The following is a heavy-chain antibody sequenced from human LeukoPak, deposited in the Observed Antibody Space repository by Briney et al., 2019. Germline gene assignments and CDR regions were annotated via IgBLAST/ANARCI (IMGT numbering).Heavy chain of an antibody. V-gene: IGHV4-59*08. Sequence: PSETLSLTCTVSGGSISSYYWSWIRQPSGKGLEWIGYIYYSGSTNYNPSLKSRVTISVDTSKNQFSLKLSSVTAADTAVYYCARHRRDTGVVDYWGQGTLVTVSS. CDR3: ARHRRDTGVVDY. J-gene: IGHJ4*02. CDR1: GGSISSYY. CDR2: IYYSGST.